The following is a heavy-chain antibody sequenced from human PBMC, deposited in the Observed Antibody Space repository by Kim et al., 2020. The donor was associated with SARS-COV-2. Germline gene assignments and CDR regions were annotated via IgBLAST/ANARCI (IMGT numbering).Heavy chain of an antibody. CDR3: ARREGGSNYFDQ. CDR1: GGSISSYY. Sequence: SETLSLTCTVSGGSISSYYCNWIRQPAGRGLEWIGRIYASGRTDYNPSLKSRVTMSVDTSKNQFSLRLSSVTAADTAVYYCARREGGSNYFDQWCQGTLV. D-gene: IGHD1-26*01. V-gene: IGHV4-4*07. J-gene: IGHJ4*02. CDR2: IYASGRT.